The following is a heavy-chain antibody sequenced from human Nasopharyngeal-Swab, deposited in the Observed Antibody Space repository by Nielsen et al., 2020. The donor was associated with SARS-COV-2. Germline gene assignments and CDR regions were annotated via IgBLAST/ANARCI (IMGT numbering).Heavy chain of an antibody. J-gene: IGHJ4*02. V-gene: IGHV4-61*01. CDR1: GGSVSSGSYY. CDR3: ARGPKGGSGSYSPLGY. CDR2: INHSGST. D-gene: IGHD3-10*01. Sequence: TETLSLTCTVSGGSVSSGSYYWSWIRQPPGKGLEWIGEINHSGSTNYNPSLKSRVTISVDTSKNQFSLKLSSVTAADTAVYYCARGPKGGSGSYSPLGYWGQGTLVTVSS.